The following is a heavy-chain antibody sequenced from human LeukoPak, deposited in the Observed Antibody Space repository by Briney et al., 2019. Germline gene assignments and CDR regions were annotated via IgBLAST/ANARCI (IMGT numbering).Heavy chain of an antibody. D-gene: IGHD5-24*01. J-gene: IGHJ3*02. CDR3: AREGNGYNNAFDI. V-gene: IGHV1-69*04. CDR2: IIPILGIA. CDR1: GGTFSSYA. Sequence: SVKVSCKASGGTFSSYAISWVRQAPGQGLEWMGRIIPILGIANYAQKFQGRVTITADKSTSTAYMELSSLRSEDTAVYYCAREGNGYNNAFDIWGQGTMVTVSS.